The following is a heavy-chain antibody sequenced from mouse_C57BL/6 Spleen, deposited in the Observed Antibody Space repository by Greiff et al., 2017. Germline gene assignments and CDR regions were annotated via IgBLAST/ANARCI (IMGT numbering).Heavy chain of an antibody. CDR2: INPSNGGT. Sequence: QVQLQQPGTELVKPGASVKLSCKASGYTFTSYWMHWVKQRPGQGLEWIGNINPSNGGTNYNEKFKSKATLTVDKSSSTAYMQLSSLTSEDSAVDYCAKICDDYDWWYFDVWGTGTTVTVSS. D-gene: IGHD2-4*01. J-gene: IGHJ1*03. CDR3: AKICDDYDWWYFDV. CDR1: GYTFTSYW. V-gene: IGHV1-53*01.